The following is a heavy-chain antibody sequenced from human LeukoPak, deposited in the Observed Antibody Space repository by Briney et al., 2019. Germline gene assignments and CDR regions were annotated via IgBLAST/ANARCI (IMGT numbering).Heavy chain of an antibody. J-gene: IGHJ3*01. Sequence: SETLSLTCIVSGGSINNYYWSWIRQPPGKGLEWIGYIYYIGSTNYNPSLRGRVTMSVDTSKNHLSLKLTSVTAADTAVYYCARYCDGDCNSSAFDLWGQGTLVPVSS. CDR2: IYYIGST. CDR3: ARYCDGDCNSSAFDL. CDR1: GGSINNYY. V-gene: IGHV4-59*13. D-gene: IGHD2-21*02.